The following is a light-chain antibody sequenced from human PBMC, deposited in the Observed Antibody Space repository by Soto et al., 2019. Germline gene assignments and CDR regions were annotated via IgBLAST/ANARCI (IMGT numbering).Light chain of an antibody. CDR1: SENSNYA. Sequence: QRVLTQSPSASASLGASVKLTCTLSSENSNYAIAWHQQQSEKGPRYLMKLNSDGSHSKGDGIPDRFSGSSSGAERYLTISSLQSEDEADYYCQTWGSGIVVFGGGTKLTAL. CDR3: QTWGSGIVV. V-gene: IGLV4-69*01. CDR2: LNSDGSH. J-gene: IGLJ2*01.